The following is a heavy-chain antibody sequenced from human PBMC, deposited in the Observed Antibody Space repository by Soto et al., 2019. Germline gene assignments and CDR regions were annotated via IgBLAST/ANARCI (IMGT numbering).Heavy chain of an antibody. CDR2: IIPIFGTT. CDR3: AREIGVAVRFDP. Sequence: QVQLVKSGAEVKRPGSSVKVSCKTSGGTFSPYAISWLRQAPGQGLEWMGGIIPIFGTTNYAQKFQGRLTIVADESTSTAYMDLISLTSDDTGLYYCAREIGVAVRFDPWCQGTLVTVSS. V-gene: IGHV1-69*01. D-gene: IGHD6-19*01. CDR1: GGTFSPYA. J-gene: IGHJ5*02.